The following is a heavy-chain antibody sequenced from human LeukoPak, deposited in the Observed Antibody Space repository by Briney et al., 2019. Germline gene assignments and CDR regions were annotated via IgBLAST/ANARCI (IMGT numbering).Heavy chain of an antibody. Sequence: GYSXXXHWIGWVRQMPGKGLEWMGIIYPGDSDTRYSPSFQGQVTISADKSISTAYLQWSSLKASDTAMYYCARRSGNYFDYWGQGTLVTVSS. CDR3: ARRSGNYFDY. J-gene: IGHJ4*02. V-gene: IGHV5-51*01. CDR1: GYSXXXHW. D-gene: IGHD1-14*01. CDR2: IYPGDSDT.